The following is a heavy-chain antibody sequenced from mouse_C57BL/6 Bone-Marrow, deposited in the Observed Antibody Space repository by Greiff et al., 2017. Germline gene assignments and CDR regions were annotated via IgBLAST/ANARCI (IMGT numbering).Heavy chain of an antibody. J-gene: IGHJ2*01. Sequence: DVKLQESGPGLVKPSQSLSLTCSVTGYSITSGYYWNWIRQFPGNKLEWMGYISYDGSNNYNPSLKNRISITRDTSKNQFFLKLNSVTTEDTATYYCARGDGYDDLSFDYWGQGTTLTVSS. D-gene: IGHD2-2*01. CDR3: ARGDGYDDLSFDY. CDR1: GYSITSGYY. V-gene: IGHV3-6*01. CDR2: ISYDGSN.